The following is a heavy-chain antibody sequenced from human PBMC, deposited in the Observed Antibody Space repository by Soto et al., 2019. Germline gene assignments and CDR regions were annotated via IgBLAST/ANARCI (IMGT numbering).Heavy chain of an antibody. J-gene: IGHJ6*02. CDR3: ARERKFDFWRKGLDV. D-gene: IGHD3-3*01. CDR1: GYTFTTCY. Sequence: ASVEVSCKASGYTFTTCYINWVLQAPGQGLEWLGWMDPNSGSTGYAQNFQGRITMTRNISRNTAHMELSSLQSEDTAVYYCARERKFDFWRKGLDVWGQGTTVTVSS. CDR2: MDPNSGST. V-gene: IGHV1-8*01.